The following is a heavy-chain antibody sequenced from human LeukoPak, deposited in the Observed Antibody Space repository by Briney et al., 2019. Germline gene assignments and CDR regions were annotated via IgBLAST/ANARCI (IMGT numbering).Heavy chain of an antibody. CDR2: ISSSGST. V-gene: IGHV4-4*07. Sequence: KPSETLSLTCTVSSFSISRDYWNWIRRPAGKGLEWIGLISSSGSTNYNPSLNGRVTMSVDTATNRFSLKLSSVTAADTAVYFCARGLLTYYYARDGPPPSLNYYFDYWGLGIQVTASS. CDR3: ARGLLTYYYARDGPPPSLNYYFDY. J-gene: IGHJ4*02. D-gene: IGHD3-10*02. CDR1: SFSISRDY.